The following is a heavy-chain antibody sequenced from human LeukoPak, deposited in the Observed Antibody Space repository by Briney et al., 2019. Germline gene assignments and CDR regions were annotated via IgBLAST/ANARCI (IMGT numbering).Heavy chain of an antibody. CDR1: NGCISSYY. Sequence: SETLSLTCTVSNGCISSYYWSWIQQPAGKGLKWIGRIHASGSTNYNPSLKSRVTMSVDTPKNRFSLKLSSVTAADTAIYFCARGDRAVAGAWGWFDPWGQGTLVTVSS. D-gene: IGHD6-19*01. J-gene: IGHJ5*02. CDR3: ARGDRAVAGAWGWFDP. CDR2: IHASGST. V-gene: IGHV4-4*07.